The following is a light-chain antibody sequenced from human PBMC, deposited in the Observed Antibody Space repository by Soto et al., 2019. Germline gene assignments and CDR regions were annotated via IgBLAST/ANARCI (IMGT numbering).Light chain of an antibody. J-gene: IGKJ1*01. CDR2: GAS. CDR1: QSVNSN. Sequence: VVMTQSPATLSVSPGERATLSCRASQSVNSNLAWYQQKPGQAPRLLIYGASTRATGIPARFSGSGSGTDFTLIISSLQSEDFAVYHCQQYRNWPPWTFGQGTNVDIK. V-gene: IGKV3-15*01. CDR3: QQYRNWPPWT.